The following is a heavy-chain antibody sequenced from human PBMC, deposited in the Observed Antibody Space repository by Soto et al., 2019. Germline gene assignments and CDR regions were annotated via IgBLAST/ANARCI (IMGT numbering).Heavy chain of an antibody. CDR1: DGSVSSGSYY. Sequence: SETLSLTCTVSDGSVSSGSYYWSWIRQPPGKGLEWIGYIYSSGSTPYNPSLKSRVIISVDTSMNQFSLKLSSVTAADTAVYYCARDSVALFDSWGQGTLVTVSS. J-gene: IGHJ4*02. CDR2: IYSSGST. CDR3: ARDSVALFDS. D-gene: IGHD2-15*01. V-gene: IGHV4-61*01.